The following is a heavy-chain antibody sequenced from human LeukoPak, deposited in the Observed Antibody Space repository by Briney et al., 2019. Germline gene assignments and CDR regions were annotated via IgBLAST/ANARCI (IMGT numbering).Heavy chain of an antibody. CDR2: IYYSGST. J-gene: IGHJ4*02. V-gene: IGHV4-59*11. Sequence: PSETLSLTCTVSGGSISSHYWSWIRQPPWKGLEWIGYIYYSGSTNYNPSLKSRVTISVDTSKDQFSLKLSSVTAADTAVYYCTKGTTKLPYYFDYWGQGTLVTVSS. D-gene: IGHD1-1*01. CDR3: TKGTTKLPYYFDY. CDR1: GGSISSHY.